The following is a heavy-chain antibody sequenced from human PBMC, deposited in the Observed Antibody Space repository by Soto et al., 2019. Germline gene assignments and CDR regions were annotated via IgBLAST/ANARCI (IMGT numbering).Heavy chain of an antibody. D-gene: IGHD2-2*01. CDR3: ALAPAAHILH. CDR2: INPSGTT. Sequence: PSETLSLTCAVYGGSLSACYWSWIRQPPGKGLEWIGEINPSGTTNYNPSLKSRVTISVDTSKNQFSLKLSSVAAADTAVYHCALAPAAHILHWGQGTLVTVSS. J-gene: IGHJ1*01. V-gene: IGHV4-34*01. CDR1: GGSLSACY.